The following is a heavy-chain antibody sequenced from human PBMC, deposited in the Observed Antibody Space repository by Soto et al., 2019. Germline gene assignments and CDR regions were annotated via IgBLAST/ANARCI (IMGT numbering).Heavy chain of an antibody. D-gene: IGHD4-17*01. J-gene: IGHJ4*02. Sequence: EVQLVESGGGLVQPGGSLRLACAASGFTVNTAYLSWVRQVPGTGLQWVSIIYSDGTTHYADSVKGKFTIYRDTSDNTLYLHMNSLSVGDTAVYLCARDTTLTTIYDSWGQGTLVTVSS. CDR1: GFTVNTAY. V-gene: IGHV3-66*01. CDR2: IYSDGTT. CDR3: ARDTTLTTIYDS.